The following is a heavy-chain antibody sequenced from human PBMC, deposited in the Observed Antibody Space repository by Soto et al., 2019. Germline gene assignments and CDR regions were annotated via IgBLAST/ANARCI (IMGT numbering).Heavy chain of an antibody. V-gene: IGHV3-21*01. CDR1: GFTFSTYT. Sequence: PGGSLRLSCAPSGFTFSTYTMNWVRQAPGKGLEWVSSISSGSTYKYYAKSVKGRFTISRDNAENSLYLQMISLRAEDTAVYYCVRGSGRTAVTQDYFDYWGQGSLVTVSS. CDR3: VRGSGRTAVTQDYFDY. J-gene: IGHJ4*02. D-gene: IGHD1-26*01. CDR2: ISSGSTYK.